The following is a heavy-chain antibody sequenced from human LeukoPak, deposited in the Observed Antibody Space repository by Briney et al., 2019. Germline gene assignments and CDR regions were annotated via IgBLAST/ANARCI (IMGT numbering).Heavy chain of an antibody. D-gene: IGHD4-23*01. V-gene: IGHV3-66*01. Sequence: GGSLRLSCAASGFTVSSNYMSWVRQAPGKGLEWVSVIYSGGSTYYADSVKGRFTNSRDNSKNTLYLQMNSLRAEDTAVYYCASYPVVTPPGDYWGQGTLVTVSS. CDR2: IYSGGST. J-gene: IGHJ4*02. CDR1: GFTVSSNY. CDR3: ASYPVVTPPGDY.